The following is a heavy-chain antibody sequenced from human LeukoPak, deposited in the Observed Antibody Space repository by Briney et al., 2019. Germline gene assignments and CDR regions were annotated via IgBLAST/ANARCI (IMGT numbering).Heavy chain of an antibody. CDR3: ARYSPDVVVAPSAQFDY. V-gene: IGHV5-51*01. CDR2: IYPGDCDT. D-gene: IGHD2-2*01. J-gene: IGHJ4*02. Sequence: GESLKISCQGSGYTFRRYWIAWVRQIPGKGLEWMGIIYPGDCDTRYSPSFEGQVPISADKTIRTAYLQSNSLKASDTATYYCARYSPDVVVAPSAQFDYWGQGTLVTVSS. CDR1: GYTFRRYW.